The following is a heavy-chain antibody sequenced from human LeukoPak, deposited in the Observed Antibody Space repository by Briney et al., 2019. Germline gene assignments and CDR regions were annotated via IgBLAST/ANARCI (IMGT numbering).Heavy chain of an antibody. CDR3: ARDAYYSSTSCYRTDAFDI. D-gene: IGHD2-2*02. CDR1: GGSISSYY. J-gene: IGHJ3*02. CDR2: IYTSGST. V-gene: IGHV4-4*07. Sequence: PSETLSLTCTVSGGSISSYYWSWIRQPAGKGLEWIGRIYTSGSTNYNPSLKSRVTMSVDTSKNQFSLKLSSVTAADTAVYYCARDAYYSSTSCYRTDAFDIWGQGTMVTVSS.